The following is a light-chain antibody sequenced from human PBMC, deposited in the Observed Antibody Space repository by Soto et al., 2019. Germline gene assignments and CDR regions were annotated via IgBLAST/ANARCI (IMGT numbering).Light chain of an antibody. CDR2: GVS. J-gene: IGKJ1*01. Sequence: TLSGSTLYIATLSFRASQSISSNLAWYQQKPGQAPRLLIYGVSSRAAAVPPRSSGSGSGTEFTLTINSLLSEDLGVYYCQQYKSWPKFGQGTKAEIK. CDR1: QSISSN. V-gene: IGKV3-15*01. CDR3: QQYKSWPK.